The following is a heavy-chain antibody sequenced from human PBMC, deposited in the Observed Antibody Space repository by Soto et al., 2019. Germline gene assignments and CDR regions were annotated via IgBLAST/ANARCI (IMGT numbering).Heavy chain of an antibody. CDR1: GFTFSAYA. D-gene: IGHD3-10*01. CDR3: AKQRAGYGSGSDTFYFDF. J-gene: IGHJ4*02. V-gene: IGHV3-23*01. CDR2: LSGSGGTT. Sequence: GGSLRLSCSTSGFTFSAYAMNWVRQAPGKGLEWVSALSGSGGTTYYADSVRGRFTISRDNSKNTLFLQMSSLRAEDTALYYCAKQRAGYGSGSDTFYFDFWGQGTLVTVSS.